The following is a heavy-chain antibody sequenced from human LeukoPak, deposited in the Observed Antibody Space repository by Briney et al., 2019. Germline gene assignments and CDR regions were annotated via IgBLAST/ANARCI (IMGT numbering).Heavy chain of an antibody. D-gene: IGHD3-10*01. CDR3: ARGVSDYYGSGSYYNWFDP. J-gene: IGHJ5*02. CDR1: GGSISSYY. Sequence: SETLSLTCTVSGGSISSYYWSWIRQPAGKGLEWIGRIYTSGSTNYNPSLKSRVTISVDTSKNQFSLKLSSVTAADTAVYYCARGVSDYYGSGSYYNWFDPWGQGTLVTVSS. V-gene: IGHV4-4*07. CDR2: IYTSGST.